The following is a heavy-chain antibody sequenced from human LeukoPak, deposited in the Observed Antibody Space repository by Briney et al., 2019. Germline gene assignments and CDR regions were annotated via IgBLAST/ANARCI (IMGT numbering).Heavy chain of an antibody. CDR3: ARDRGGGSYDY. D-gene: IGHD1-26*01. J-gene: IGHJ4*02. Sequence: GGSLRLSCAASGFTFSSYWMGWARQAPGKGLEWVAKIKEDGSQKQYVDSVKGRFTISRDNAKNSLYLQLSSLRAEDTAVYYCARDRGGGSYDYWGQGTVVTVSS. CDR2: IKEDGSQK. CDR1: GFTFSSYW. V-gene: IGHV3-7*01.